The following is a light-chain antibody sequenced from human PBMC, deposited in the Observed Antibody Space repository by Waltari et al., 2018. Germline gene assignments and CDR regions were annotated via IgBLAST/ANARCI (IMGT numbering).Light chain of an antibody. CDR1: SSNHRTNT. V-gene: IGLV1-44*01. J-gene: IGLJ3*02. CDR2: RNS. CDR3: AAWDDSWV. Sequence: QSVLTQPPSASGTPGQRVTIPCSGSSSNHRTNTLNWYQQLPGTAPKLLIYRNSQRPSGVPDRFSGSKSGTSASLAISGLQSEDEADYYCAAWDDSWVFGGGTKLTVL.